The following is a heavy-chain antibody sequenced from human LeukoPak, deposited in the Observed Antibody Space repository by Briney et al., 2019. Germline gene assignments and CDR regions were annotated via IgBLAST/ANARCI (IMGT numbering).Heavy chain of an antibody. J-gene: IGHJ4*02. V-gene: IGHV3-30*03. Sequence: GGSLRLSCAASGFTFSSYGMHWVRQAPGKGLEWVAVISYDGSNKYYADSVKGRFTISRDNSKNTLYLQMNSLRAEDTAVYYCARLLTYYYDSSGYYEVLSYFDYWGQGTLVTVSS. CDR1: GFTFSSYG. CDR3: ARLLTYYYDSSGYYEVLSYFDY. CDR2: ISYDGSNK. D-gene: IGHD3-22*01.